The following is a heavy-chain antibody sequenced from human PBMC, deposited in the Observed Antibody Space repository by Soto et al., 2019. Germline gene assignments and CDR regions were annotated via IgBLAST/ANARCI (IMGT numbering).Heavy chain of an antibody. V-gene: IGHV3-23*01. CDR3: AVERYYYDSSGYHDY. CDR2: ISGSGGST. D-gene: IGHD3-22*01. J-gene: IGHJ4*02. CDR1: GFTFSSYA. Sequence: GGSLRLSCAASGFTFSSYAMSWVRQAPGKGLEWVSAISGSGGSTYYADSVKGRFTISRDNSKNTLYLQMNSLRAEDTAVYYCAVERYYYDSSGYHDYWGQGTLVTVSS.